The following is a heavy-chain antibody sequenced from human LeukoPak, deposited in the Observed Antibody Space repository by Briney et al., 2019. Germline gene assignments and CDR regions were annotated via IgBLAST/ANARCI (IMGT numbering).Heavy chain of an antibody. D-gene: IGHD2-2*01. Sequence: GGSLRLSCAASGFTFSDYWMTWVRQAPGKGLEWVANIRQDGSEKYHVGSVKGRFTISRDNAKNSVYLQMNSLRAEDTAVYYCASYLLGYCSSTTCSAGYWGQGTLVTVSS. CDR1: GFTFSDYW. CDR3: ASYLLGYCSSTTCSAGY. J-gene: IGHJ4*02. CDR2: IRQDGSEK. V-gene: IGHV3-7*01.